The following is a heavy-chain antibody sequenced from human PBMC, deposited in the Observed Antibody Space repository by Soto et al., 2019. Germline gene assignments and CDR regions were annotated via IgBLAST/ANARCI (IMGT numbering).Heavy chain of an antibody. J-gene: IGHJ3*02. CDR3: ARDRGYYDSSGFGAFDI. CDR2: ISAYNGNT. CDR1: GYTFTSYG. V-gene: IGHV1-18*04. D-gene: IGHD3-22*01. Sequence: ASVQVSCKASGYTFTSYGISWVRQAPGQGLEWMGWISAYNGNTNYAQKLQGRVTMTTDTSTSTAYMELRSLRSDDTAVYYCARDRGYYDSSGFGAFDIWGQGTMVTVSS.